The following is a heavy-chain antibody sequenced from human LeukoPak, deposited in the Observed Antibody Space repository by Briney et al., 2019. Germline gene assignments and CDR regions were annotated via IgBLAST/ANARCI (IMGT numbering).Heavy chain of an antibody. Sequence: GGSLRLSCAASGLTFSSYAMSWVRQAPGKGLEWVSAISGSGGSTYYADSVKGRFTISRDNSKNTLYLQMNNLRAEDTAVYYCAKSALGYCSSTSCYKARSYYYYGMDVWGQGTTVTVSS. D-gene: IGHD2-2*02. V-gene: IGHV3-23*01. CDR3: AKSALGYCSSTSCYKARSYYYYGMDV. CDR2: ISGSGGST. J-gene: IGHJ6*02. CDR1: GLTFSSYA.